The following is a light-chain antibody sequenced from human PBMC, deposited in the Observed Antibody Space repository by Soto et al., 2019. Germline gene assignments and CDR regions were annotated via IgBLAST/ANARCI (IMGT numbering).Light chain of an antibody. CDR1: QRITIF. CDR2: TAS. CDR3: QQSYGTPWT. V-gene: IGKV1-39*01. Sequence: IQMPQSPSSLSASVGDRVTITCRASQRITIFLNWYQQKPGRAPNLLMYTASTLQGGIPSRFSGNGSGTDFALTINSLQPEDFATYYCQQSYGTPWTFGQGTKVEIK. J-gene: IGKJ1*01.